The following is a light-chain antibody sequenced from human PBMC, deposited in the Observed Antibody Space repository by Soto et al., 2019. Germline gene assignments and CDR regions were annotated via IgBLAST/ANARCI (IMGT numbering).Light chain of an antibody. V-gene: IGKV3-20*01. CDR1: QSVSSSY. CDR2: GAS. J-gene: IGKJ5*01. CDR3: QQYGSSPT. Sequence: EIVLTQSPGTPAWSPGERATLYARASQSVSSSYLAWYHKKPRKAPRLLIYGASSTATGIPDRLSGSGSGTDFTLPIRRLQPEDFAVYYCQQYGSSPTFGQGTRLEIK.